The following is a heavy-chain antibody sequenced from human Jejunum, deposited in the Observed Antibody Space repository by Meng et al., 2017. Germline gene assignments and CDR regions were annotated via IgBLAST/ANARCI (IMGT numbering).Heavy chain of an antibody. D-gene: IGHD3-3*01. CDR2: ISPRSTTK. CDR1: GFTFSTYE. Sequence: GGSLRLSCAASGFTFSTYEMNWVRQAPGKGLEWLSYISPRSTTKYYADSVKGRFTISRDNAKNSLFLQIDSLRAEDTAVYYCAREDGDSNGYYFDYWGQGARVTGYS. CDR3: AREDGDSNGYYFDY. J-gene: IGHJ4*02. V-gene: IGHV3-48*03.